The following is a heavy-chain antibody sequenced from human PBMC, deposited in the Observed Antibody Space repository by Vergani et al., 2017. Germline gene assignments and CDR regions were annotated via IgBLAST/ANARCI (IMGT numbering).Heavy chain of an antibody. CDR3: ARGALVFTLRPYYFDY. Sequence: QVQLVESGGGVVQPGRSLRLSCAASGFTFSSYAMHWVRQAPGKGLEWVAVISYDGSNKYYADSVKGRFTISRDNSKNTLYLQMNSLLAEDTAVYYCARGALVFTLRPYYFDYWGQGTLVTVSS. D-gene: IGHD2-21*01. CDR2: ISYDGSNK. CDR1: GFTFSSYA. J-gene: IGHJ4*02. V-gene: IGHV3-30*01.